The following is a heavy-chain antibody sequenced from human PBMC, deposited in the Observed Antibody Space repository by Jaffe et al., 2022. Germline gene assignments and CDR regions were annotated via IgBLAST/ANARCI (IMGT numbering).Heavy chain of an antibody. V-gene: IGHV4-61*02. CDR3: ARDFNWGFDY. CDR2: IYTSGST. Sequence: QVQLQESGPGLVKPSQTLSLTCTVSGGSISSGSYYWSWIRQPAGKGLEWIGRIYTSGSTNYNPSLKSRVTISVDTSKNQFSLKLSSVTAADTAVYYCARDFNWGFDYWGQGTLVTVSS. CDR1: GGSISSGSYY. J-gene: IGHJ4*02. D-gene: IGHD7-27*01.